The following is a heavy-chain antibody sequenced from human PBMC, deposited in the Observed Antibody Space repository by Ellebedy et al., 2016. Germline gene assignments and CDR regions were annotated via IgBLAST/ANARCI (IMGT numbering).Heavy chain of an antibody. CDR3: AGVIRGYSYGLDQ. D-gene: IGHD5-18*01. CDR1: GFTVSSNY. V-gene: IGHV3-66*01. J-gene: IGHJ4*02. Sequence: GESLKISCAASGFTVSSNYMTWVRQAPGKGLEWVSVIYSGGSIYYADSVKGRFAISRDNSKNTVYLQMNSLRAEDTAVYYCAGVIRGYSYGLDQWGQGTLVTVSS. CDR2: IYSGGSI.